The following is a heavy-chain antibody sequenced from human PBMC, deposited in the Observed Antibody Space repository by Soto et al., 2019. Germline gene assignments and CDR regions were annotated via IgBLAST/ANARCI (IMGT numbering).Heavy chain of an antibody. CDR1: GFSLSTSGVG. V-gene: IGHV2-5*02. J-gene: IGHJ4*02. CDR3: AHSPWATTVTDFDY. D-gene: IGHD4-17*01. CDR2: IYWDDDK. Sequence: QITLKESGPTLVKPTQTLTLTCTFSGFSLSTSGVGVGWIRQPPGKALEWLALIYWDDDKRYSPSLKSRLTITKYTSKNQVVLTMTNMDPVDTATCYCAHSPWATTVTDFDYWGQGTLVTVSS.